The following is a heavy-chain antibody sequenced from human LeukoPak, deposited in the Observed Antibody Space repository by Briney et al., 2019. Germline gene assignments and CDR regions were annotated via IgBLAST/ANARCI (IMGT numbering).Heavy chain of an antibody. CDR1: GGSISSSSYY. D-gene: IGHD3-22*01. V-gene: IGHV4-39*07. Sequence: TSETLSLTCTVSGGSISSSSYYWGWIRQPPGKGLEWIGSIYYSGSTYYNPSLKSRVTISVDTSKNQFSLKLSSVTAADTAVYYCARGGYYDSSGYNTFDYWGQGTLVTVSS. CDR3: ARGGYYDSSGYNTFDY. CDR2: IYYSGST. J-gene: IGHJ4*02.